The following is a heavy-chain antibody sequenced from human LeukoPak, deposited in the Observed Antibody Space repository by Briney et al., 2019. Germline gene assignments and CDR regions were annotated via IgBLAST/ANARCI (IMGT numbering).Heavy chain of an antibody. V-gene: IGHV1-2*02. Sequence: GRSLRLSCAASGFTFSSYAMHWVRQAPGQGLEWMGWINPNSGGTNYAQKFQGRVTMTRDTSISTAYMELSRLRSEDTAVYYCARASSVRGKPFDYWGQGTLVTVSS. CDR2: INPNSGGT. CDR1: GFTFSSYA. J-gene: IGHJ4*02. D-gene: IGHD3-10*01. CDR3: ARASSVRGKPFDY.